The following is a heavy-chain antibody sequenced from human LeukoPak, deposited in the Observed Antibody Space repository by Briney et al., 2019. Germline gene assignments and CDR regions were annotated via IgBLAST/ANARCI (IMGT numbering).Heavy chain of an antibody. D-gene: IGHD1-26*01. Sequence: GGSLRLSCAASGFTFNTYWMTWVRQAPGKGLEWVANIQQDGSEKYYMDSVKGRFTISRDNAKNSVHLQMNSLRAEDTAMYYCVRYSAIFHGFDYWGQGTLVTVSS. V-gene: IGHV3-7*05. J-gene: IGHJ4*02. CDR3: VRYSAIFHGFDY. CDR1: GFTFNTYW. CDR2: IQQDGSEK.